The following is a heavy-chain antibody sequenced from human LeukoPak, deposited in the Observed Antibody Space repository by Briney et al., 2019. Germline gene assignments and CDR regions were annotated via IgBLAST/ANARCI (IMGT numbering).Heavy chain of an antibody. CDR1: GYTFTGYY. CDR3: ARSLVYCTNGVCDSDY. Sequence: GASVKVSCKASGYTFTGYYMHWVRQAPGHGLEWMGWINPNSGGTNYAQKFQGRVTMTRDTSTSTAYMELSRLRSNDTAVYYCARSLVYCTNGVCDSDYWGQGTLVTVSS. CDR2: INPNSGGT. V-gene: IGHV1-2*02. D-gene: IGHD2-8*01. J-gene: IGHJ4*02.